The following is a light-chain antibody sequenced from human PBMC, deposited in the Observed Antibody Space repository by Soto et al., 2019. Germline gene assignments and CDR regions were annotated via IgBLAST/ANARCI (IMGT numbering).Light chain of an antibody. J-gene: IGKJ1*01. V-gene: IGKV1-9*01. CDR1: QGISSY. Sequence: DIQLTQSPSFLSASVGDRVTITCRASQGISSYLAWYQQKPGKAPKLLIYAASTLQSGVPSRFSGSGSGTEFTLIISSPQPENFATYSFQQLNSYPPWTFGQGTKVEIK. CDR2: AAS. CDR3: QQLNSYPPWT.